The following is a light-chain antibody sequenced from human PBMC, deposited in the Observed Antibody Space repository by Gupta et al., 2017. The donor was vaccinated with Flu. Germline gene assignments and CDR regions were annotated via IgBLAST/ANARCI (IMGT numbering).Light chain of an antibody. CDR1: QSVSSN. CDR3: QQYNNWPYT. J-gene: IGKJ2*01. CDR2: GAS. Sequence: GERATLSCRASQSVSSNLAWYQQKPGQAPRALIYGASTRATGIPARFSGSGSGTEFTLTISSQQSEDFAVYYCQQYNNWPYTFGQGTKLEIK. V-gene: IGKV3-15*01.